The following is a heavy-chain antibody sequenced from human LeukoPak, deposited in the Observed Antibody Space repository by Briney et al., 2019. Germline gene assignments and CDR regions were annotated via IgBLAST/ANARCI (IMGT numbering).Heavy chain of an antibody. CDR1: GFSLTSSSVG. V-gene: IGHV2-5*02. CDR3: ARGPYASYWSYYFDY. CDR2: IYWDDDK. D-gene: IGHD1-26*01. Sequence: SGPTLVNPTQTLTLTCTFFGFSLTSSSVGVGWIRQPPGKALEWLALIYWDDDKQYSPSLKSRVTITKDTSKNQVVLTMTNMDPVDTATYYCARGPYASYWSYYFDYWGQGTLVTVSS. J-gene: IGHJ4*02.